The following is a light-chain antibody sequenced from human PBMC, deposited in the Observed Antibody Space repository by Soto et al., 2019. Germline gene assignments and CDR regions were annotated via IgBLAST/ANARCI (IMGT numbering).Light chain of an antibody. CDR1: QSISSW. CDR3: QHYNSYSEA. J-gene: IGKJ1*01. CDR2: KAS. V-gene: IGKV1-5*03. Sequence: DIQMTQYPSTLSAAVGDRVTMTCRASQSISSWLAWYQQKPGKAPKLLIYKASTLKSGVPSRFSVSGSGTEFTLTISSLQPDDFATYYCQHYNSYSEAFGQGTKVDIK.